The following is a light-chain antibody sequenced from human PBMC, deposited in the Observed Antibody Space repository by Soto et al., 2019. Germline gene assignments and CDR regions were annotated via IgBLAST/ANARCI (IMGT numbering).Light chain of an antibody. CDR1: PSVGSY. Sequence: EILFIQSPATLSLSPGERATLSCRASPSVGSYLAWYQHKPGQAPRLLIYDASTRATGFPARFSGSGSGTEFTLTISSLQSEDFAVYYCQQYNNWPLTFGGGTKVDIK. J-gene: IGKJ4*01. CDR2: DAS. CDR3: QQYNNWPLT. V-gene: IGKV3D-15*01.